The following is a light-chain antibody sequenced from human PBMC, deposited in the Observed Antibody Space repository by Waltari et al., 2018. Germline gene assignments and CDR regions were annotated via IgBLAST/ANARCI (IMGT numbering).Light chain of an antibody. CDR1: GSDVGGYNY. V-gene: IGLV2-14*03. J-gene: IGLJ3*02. CDR2: DVA. Sequence: SALTQPASVSGSPGQSITISCTGTGSDVGGYNYVPWYQQHPGRAPNLIIYDVAKRPSGVSDRFSGSKSGFTASLTISGLQAEDEADYYCVSFTTANTWVFGGGTK. CDR3: VSFTTANTWV.